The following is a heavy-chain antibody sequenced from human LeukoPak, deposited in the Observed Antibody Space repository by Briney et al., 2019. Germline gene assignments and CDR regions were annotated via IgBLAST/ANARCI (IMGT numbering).Heavy chain of an antibody. Sequence: GGSLRVSCVGSGFTFSTYGMHWVRQAPGKGLEWVSGIGRTGGDSYYADSVKGRFTVSRDNAKNSLYLQMNSLRAEDTAVYYCARAIDYGYPGGYWGQGTLVTVSS. CDR3: ARAIDYGYPGGY. J-gene: IGHJ4*02. CDR1: GFTFSTYG. V-gene: IGHV3-21*01. CDR2: IGRTGGDS. D-gene: IGHD4-17*01.